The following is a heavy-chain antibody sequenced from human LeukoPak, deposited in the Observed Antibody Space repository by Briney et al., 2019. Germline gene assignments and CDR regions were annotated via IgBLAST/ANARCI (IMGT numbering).Heavy chain of an antibody. CDR3: AMDRGAYVYTNWFDP. D-gene: IGHD3-10*01. Sequence: SQTLSLTCAISGDSVSSNSAAWNWIRQSPSRGLEWLGRTYYRSKWYNDYAVSVKSRITINPDTSKNQFSLQLNSVTPEDAAVYYCAMDRGAYVYTNWFDPWGQGTLVTVSS. V-gene: IGHV6-1*01. CDR1: GDSVSSNSAA. J-gene: IGHJ5*02. CDR2: TYYRSKWYN.